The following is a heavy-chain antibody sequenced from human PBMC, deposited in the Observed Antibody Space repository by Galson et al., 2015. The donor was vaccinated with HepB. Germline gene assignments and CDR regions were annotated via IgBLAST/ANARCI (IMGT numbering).Heavy chain of an antibody. CDR3: ARYHGDYRAFDY. D-gene: IGHD4-17*01. J-gene: IGHJ4*02. CDR2: MWFDGSKD. V-gene: IGHV3-33*01. Sequence: SLRLSCAASGFTFSSYGMHWFRQAPSKGLEWVALMWFDGSKDYYADSVKGRFAISRDNSNNILYLQMNNLRVEDTAVYYCARYHGDYRAFDYWGQGTLVTVSS. CDR1: GFTFSSYG.